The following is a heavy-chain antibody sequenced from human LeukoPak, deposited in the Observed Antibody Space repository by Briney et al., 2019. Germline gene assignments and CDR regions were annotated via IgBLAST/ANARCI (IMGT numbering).Heavy chain of an antibody. D-gene: IGHD6-19*01. CDR2: ISYDGSNK. Sequence: PGGALRLSCAGSGFTCSSYAIHWVRQAPGKGLEGVAVISYDGSNKYYADSVKGRFTISRDNFKNALYLQMNRLRGEDTAVYSCARWLYSSGLGGFDYWGQGTLVTVSS. J-gene: IGHJ4*02. CDR1: GFTCSSYA. CDR3: ARWLYSSGLGGFDY. V-gene: IGHV3-30*04.